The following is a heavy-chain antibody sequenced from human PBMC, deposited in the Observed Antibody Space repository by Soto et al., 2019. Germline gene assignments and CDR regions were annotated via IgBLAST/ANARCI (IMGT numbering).Heavy chain of an antibody. Sequence: EVQLLESGGNLAQPGGSLRLSCAASGFSFTSYAMNWVRQAPGKGLEWVAIISGSGGSTYYADSVKGRFTISRDNAENPLHRQMNSLSVEDTAISYCAKDAYINYYYYVMDVWGHGTTLTVSS. V-gene: IGHV3-23*01. D-gene: IGHD4-4*01. CDR1: GFSFTSYA. CDR3: AKDAYINYYYYVMDV. CDR2: ISGSGGST. J-gene: IGHJ6*02.